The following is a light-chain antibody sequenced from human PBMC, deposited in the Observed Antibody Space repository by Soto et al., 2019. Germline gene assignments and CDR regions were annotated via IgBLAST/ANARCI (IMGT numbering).Light chain of an antibody. CDR2: VAS. CDR1: QSVSSN. J-gene: IGKJ4*01. V-gene: IGKV3-15*01. Sequence: EIVMTQSPATLSVSPGXRATXSCRASQSVSSNLAWYQQKPGQTPKLLIYVASTRATGIPARFSGSGSGTEFTLTISSLQSEDFAVYYCQQYNVWPLTFGGGTKVEFK. CDR3: QQYNVWPLT.